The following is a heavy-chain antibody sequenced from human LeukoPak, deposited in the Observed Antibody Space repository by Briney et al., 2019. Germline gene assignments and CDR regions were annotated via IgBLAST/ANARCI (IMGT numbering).Heavy chain of an antibody. D-gene: IGHD6-19*01. V-gene: IGHV4-59*08. Sequence: SETLSLTCTVSGGSISGYYGSWIRQPPGKELEWIGYIFHSGSTSYNPSLKSRVTISVDMSKNQFSLRLSSVTAADAAIYYCARHYSSGWDFDYWGQGTLVTVSS. CDR1: GGSISGYY. J-gene: IGHJ4*02. CDR3: ARHYSSGWDFDY. CDR2: IFHSGST.